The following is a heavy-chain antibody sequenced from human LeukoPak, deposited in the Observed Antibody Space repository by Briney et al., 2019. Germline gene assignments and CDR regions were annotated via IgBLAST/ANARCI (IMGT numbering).Heavy chain of an antibody. CDR1: GXTVXXXY. CDR2: IYSGGST. D-gene: IGHD3-22*01. J-gene: IGHJ3*02. CDR3: ASLYDSSGYI. Sequence: GXTVXXXYMXWXXXAPGEGLEWVSVIYSGGSTYYADSVKGRFAISRHNSRNTLYLQMNSLRAEDTAVYYCASLYDSSGYIWGQGTMVTVSS. V-gene: IGHV3-53*04.